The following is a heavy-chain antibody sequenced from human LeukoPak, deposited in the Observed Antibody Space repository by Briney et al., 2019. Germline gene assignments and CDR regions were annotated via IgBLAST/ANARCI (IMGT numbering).Heavy chain of an antibody. D-gene: IGHD6-19*01. Sequence: ASVKVSCKASGGTFSSYAISWVRQAPGQGLEWMGGIIPIFGTANYAQKFRGRVTITTDESTSTAYMELSSLRSEDTAVYCCASLSQAGTGYWGQGTLVTVSS. CDR2: IIPIFGTA. CDR3: ASLSQAGTGY. V-gene: IGHV1-69*05. CDR1: GGTFSSYA. J-gene: IGHJ4*02.